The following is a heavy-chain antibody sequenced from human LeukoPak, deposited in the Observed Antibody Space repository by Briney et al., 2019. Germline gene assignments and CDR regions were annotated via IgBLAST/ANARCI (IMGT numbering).Heavy chain of an antibody. CDR1: GFTLTSYE. CDR3: ARAGYCSGGSCYGSDY. D-gene: IGHD2-15*01. CDR2: ISRTGNSI. J-gene: IGHJ4*02. Sequence: GGSLRLSCAASGFTLTSYEMNWVRLAPGKGLEWISYISRTGNSIYYADSVKGRFTVSRDSAKNSLYLQMNSLRAEDTAVYYCARAGYCSGGSCYGSDYWGQGTLVSVSS. V-gene: IGHV3-48*03.